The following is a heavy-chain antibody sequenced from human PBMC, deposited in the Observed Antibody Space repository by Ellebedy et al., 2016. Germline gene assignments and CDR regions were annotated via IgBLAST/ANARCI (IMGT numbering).Heavy chain of an antibody. D-gene: IGHD3-16*01. J-gene: IGHJ5*01. V-gene: IGHV2-5*02. CDR2: IFGDDGK. CDR1: GFSLRSIGAG. CDR3: ARVSRHSNYRTEHYGRFDS. Sequence: SGPTLVXPRQTLTLTCGFSGFSLRSIGAGVAWIRQPPGKALEWLTVIFGDDGKQYSPSLRARLTTTKDTSRNRAVLTLTNVDPLDTATYYCARVSRHSNYRTEHYGRFDSWGPGTLVTVSA.